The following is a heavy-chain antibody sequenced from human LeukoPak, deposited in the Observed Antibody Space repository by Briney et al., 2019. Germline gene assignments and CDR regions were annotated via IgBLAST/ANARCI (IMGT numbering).Heavy chain of an antibody. CDR3: AREPEAVAGTGFDY. V-gene: IGHV3-66*02. CDR2: IYSGGGT. J-gene: IGHJ4*02. Sequence: GGSLRLSCAASGLSVSTNSITWVRQGPGKGLEWVSIIYSGGGTYYADSVKGRFTISRDNSKNTLYLQMDSLRAEDTAVYYCAREPEAVAGTGFDYWGQGTLVTVSS. D-gene: IGHD6-19*01. CDR1: GLSVSTNS.